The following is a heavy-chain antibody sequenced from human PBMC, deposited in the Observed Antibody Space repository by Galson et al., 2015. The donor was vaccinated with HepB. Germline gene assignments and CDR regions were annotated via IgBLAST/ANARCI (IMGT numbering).Heavy chain of an antibody. V-gene: IGHV4-59*01. CDR1: GGSISSYY. D-gene: IGHD6-19*01. J-gene: IGHJ2*01. CDR2: IYYSGST. CDR3: ARADTYPGIAVAGTPLFWYFDL. Sequence: LTCTVSGGSISSYYWSWIRQPPGKGLEWIGYIYYSGSTNYNPSLKSRVTISVDTSKNQFSLKLSSVTAADTAVYYCARADTYPGIAVAGTPLFWYFDLWGRGTLVTVSP.